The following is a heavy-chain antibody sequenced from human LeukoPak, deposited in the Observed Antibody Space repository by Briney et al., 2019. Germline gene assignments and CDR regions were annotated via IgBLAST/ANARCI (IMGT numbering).Heavy chain of an antibody. D-gene: IGHD3-16*01. J-gene: IGHJ4*02. Sequence: GGSLRLSCAASGFTFSSYAMSWVRQAPGKGLEWVSAISGSGGSTYYADSVKGRFTIFRDNSKNTLYLQMNSLRAEDTAVYYCAKGGLGPQLGNFDYWGQGTLVTVSS. V-gene: IGHV3-23*01. CDR2: ISGSGGST. CDR1: GFTFSSYA. CDR3: AKGGLGPQLGNFDY.